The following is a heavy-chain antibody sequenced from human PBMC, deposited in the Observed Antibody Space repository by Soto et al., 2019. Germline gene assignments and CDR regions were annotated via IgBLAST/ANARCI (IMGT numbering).Heavy chain of an antibody. Sequence: PGGSLRLSCAASGFTFSLYWMSWVRQAPGKGLEWVANIREDGSEKYYMDTVKGRFTNSRDNAKNSLYLQMNGLTAEDTAVYYCARSPNYDGFDPWGQGTLVTVSS. D-gene: IGHD3-3*01. V-gene: IGHV3-7*01. J-gene: IGHJ5*02. CDR2: IREDGSEK. CDR1: GFTFSLYW. CDR3: ARSPNYDGFDP.